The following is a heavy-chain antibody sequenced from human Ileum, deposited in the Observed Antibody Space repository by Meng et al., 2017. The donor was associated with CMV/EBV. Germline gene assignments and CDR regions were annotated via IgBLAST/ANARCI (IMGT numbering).Heavy chain of an antibody. CDR2: VNSGGSGI. Sequence: GESLKISCAATGFNVSSDYMNWVRQGPGKGLVWVARVNSGGSGISYADSVKGRFIISRDNAKNTLYLQMNSLRAEDMAVYHCVRAGSGNAYGLFDSWGQGKLVTVAS. CDR1: GFNVSSDY. J-gene: IGHJ4*02. D-gene: IGHD1-26*01. V-gene: IGHV3-74*01. CDR3: VRAGSGNAYGLFDS.